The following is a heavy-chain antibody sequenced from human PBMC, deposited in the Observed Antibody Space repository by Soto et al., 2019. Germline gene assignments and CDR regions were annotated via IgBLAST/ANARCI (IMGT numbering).Heavy chain of an antibody. CDR3: ARTRRMNYYDSSGYYYYYYGMDV. Sequence: PSETLSLTCTVSGGSISSYYWSWIRQPPGKGLEWIGYIYYSGSTNYNPSLKSRVTISVDTSKNQFSLKLSSVTAADTAVYYCARTRRMNYYDSSGYYYYYYGMDVWGQGTTVTVSS. D-gene: IGHD3-22*01. V-gene: IGHV4-59*01. CDR1: GGSISSYY. CDR2: IYYSGST. J-gene: IGHJ6*02.